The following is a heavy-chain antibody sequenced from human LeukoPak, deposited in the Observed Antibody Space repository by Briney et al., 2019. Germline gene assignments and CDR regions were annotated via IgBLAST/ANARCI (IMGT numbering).Heavy chain of an antibody. CDR2: ISGSGGST. CDR1: GFTFSSYA. D-gene: IGHD6-6*01. Sequence: GGSLRLSCAASGFTFSSYAMSWVRQAPGKGLEWVSAISGSGGSTYYADSVKGRFTISRDNSKNTLYLQMNSLRAEDTAVYYCAKVGSPVAARPGAYFDYWGKGTLVTVSS. CDR3: AKVGSPVAARPGAYFDY. J-gene: IGHJ4*02. V-gene: IGHV3-23*01.